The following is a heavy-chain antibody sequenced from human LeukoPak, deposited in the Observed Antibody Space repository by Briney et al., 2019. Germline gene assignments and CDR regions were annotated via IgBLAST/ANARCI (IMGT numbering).Heavy chain of an antibody. CDR3: ARGKASGHSYGYYYYYYMDV. J-gene: IGHJ6*03. Sequence: SETLSLTCTVSGGSISSYYWSWIRQPPGKGLEWIGYIYYSGSTNYNPSLKSQVTISVDTSKNQFSLKLSSVTAADTAVYYCARGKASGHSYGYYYYYYMDVWGKGTTVTVSS. CDR2: IYYSGST. CDR1: GGSISSYY. V-gene: IGHV4-59*01. D-gene: IGHD5-18*01.